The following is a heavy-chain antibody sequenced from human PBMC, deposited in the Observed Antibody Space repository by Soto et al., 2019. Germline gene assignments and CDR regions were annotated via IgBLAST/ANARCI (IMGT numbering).Heavy chain of an antibody. CDR2: ISSDGSDK. J-gene: IGHJ4*02. CDR3: VKGSEVARQALDY. D-gene: IGHD2-15*01. Sequence: QVQLVESGGGVVQPGRSLRLSCAASGFSFSNCGMHWVRQAPGKGLEWVAAISSDGSDKYYSESVKGRFTISRDKSKNKLLLQMNSLRVEDTDVSLGVKGSEVARQALDYLGQGTLVTCSS. V-gene: IGHV3-30*18. CDR1: GFSFSNCG.